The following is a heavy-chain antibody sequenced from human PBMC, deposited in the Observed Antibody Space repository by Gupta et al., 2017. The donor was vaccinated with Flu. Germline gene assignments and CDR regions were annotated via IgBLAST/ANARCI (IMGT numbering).Heavy chain of an antibody. CDR1: GGSTRNYY. CDR3: ARAVSTASGSNLFGLFDN. CDR2: VYYSGTT. J-gene: IGHJ4*02. D-gene: IGHD1-26*01. V-gene: IGHV4-59*01. Sequence: QVQLQESGPGLVKPSETLPLTCSVSGGSTRNYYWNWLRQSPGKRLEWIGSVYYSGTTKCNPSLRSRVTLSLDTSKNQFSLNLKSVTAADTAVYFCARAVSTASGSNLFGLFDNWGQGILVTVSS.